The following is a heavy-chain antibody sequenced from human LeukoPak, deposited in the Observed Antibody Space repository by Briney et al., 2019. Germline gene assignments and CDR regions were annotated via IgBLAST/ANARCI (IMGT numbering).Heavy chain of an antibody. J-gene: IGHJ4*02. V-gene: IGHV4-30-2*01. D-gene: IGHD3-22*01. CDR2: IYRSGST. CDR1: GGSISSGGYS. Sequence: SETLSLTCAVSGGSISSGGYSWSWIRQPPGKGLEWIGYIYRSGSTYYNPSLKSRVTISVDRSKNQFSLKLSSVTAADTAVYYCARGMNYDSSGYYTPEYYFDYWGQGTLVTVSS. CDR3: ARGMNYDSSGYYTPEYYFDY.